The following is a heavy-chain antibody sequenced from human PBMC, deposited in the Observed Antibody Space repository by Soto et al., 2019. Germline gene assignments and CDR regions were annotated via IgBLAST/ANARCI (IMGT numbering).Heavy chain of an antibody. Sequence: QITLKESGPRLLNPTETLTLTCTFSGFSLTTRGVGVGWIRQPPGEALEWLAVSYWDADRRYSPSLKTRLALSKDTSKNQAVLTVTNMDSVDTATYYCAHLGITYGGVVADDAFDVWGQGTAVTVSS. J-gene: IGHJ3*01. CDR3: AHLGITYGGVVADDAFDV. CDR1: GFSLTTRGVG. CDR2: SYWDADR. V-gene: IGHV2-5*02. D-gene: IGHD3-16*02.